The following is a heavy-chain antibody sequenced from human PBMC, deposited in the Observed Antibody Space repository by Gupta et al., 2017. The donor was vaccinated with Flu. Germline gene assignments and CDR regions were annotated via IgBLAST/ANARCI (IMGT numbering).Heavy chain of an antibody. J-gene: IGHJ4*02. V-gene: IGHV3-11*05. CDR2: ISSSSSYT. D-gene: IGHD5-18*01. CDR1: GLTFSDYY. CDR3: AGKRGYSHGLDY. Sequence: QVQLVESGGGLVKPGGSLRLSCAASGLTFSDYYLSWIRQAPGKGLEWVSYISSSSSYTNYADSVKGRFTISRDNAKNSLYLQMNSLRAEDTAVYYCAGKRGYSHGLDYWGQGTLVTVSS.